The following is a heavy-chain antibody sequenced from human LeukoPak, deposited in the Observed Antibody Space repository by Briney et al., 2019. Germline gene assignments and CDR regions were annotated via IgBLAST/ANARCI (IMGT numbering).Heavy chain of an antibody. CDR2: ISYDANIGSNK. CDR3: ARDGGYDFWSGYYQDY. J-gene: IGHJ4*02. D-gene: IGHD3-3*01. Sequence: PGRSLRLSCAASGFTFDDYAMHWVRQAPGKGLEWVALISYDANIGSNKYYADSVKGRFTISRDNSKNTLYLQMNSLRAEVTAVYYCARDGGYDFWSGYYQDYWGQGTLVTVSS. V-gene: IGHV3-30-3*01. CDR1: GFTFDDYA.